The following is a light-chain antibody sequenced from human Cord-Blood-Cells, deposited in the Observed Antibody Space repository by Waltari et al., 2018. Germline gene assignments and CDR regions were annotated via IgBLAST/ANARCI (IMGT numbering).Light chain of an antibody. V-gene: IGLV2-23*01. Sequence: QSALTQPASVSGSPGQSITISCTGTSSDVGSYNLVSWYQQHPGKAPKLMIYEGSKGPSGISNLFSGSKSGNTAYLTISGLQAEDEADYYCCSYADSSTLVFGGWTKLTVL. CDR3: CSYADSSTLV. J-gene: IGLJ2*01. CDR2: EGS. CDR1: SSDVGSYNL.